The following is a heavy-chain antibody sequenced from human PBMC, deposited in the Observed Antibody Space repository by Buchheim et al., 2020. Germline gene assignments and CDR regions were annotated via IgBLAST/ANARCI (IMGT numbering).Heavy chain of an antibody. Sequence: QVQLQESAPGLVKPSETLSLTCTVSGGSVSSGSYYWSWIRQPPGKGLEWIGYIYYRGSTNYNPSLKSRITISVDTSNNQFSLKLSSVTAADTAVYYCASYDFWNGYSGSWFLDLWGRGTL. D-gene: IGHD3-3*01. CDR3: ASYDFWNGYSGSWFLDL. CDR2: IYYRGST. J-gene: IGHJ2*01. CDR1: GGSVSSGSYY. V-gene: IGHV4-61*01.